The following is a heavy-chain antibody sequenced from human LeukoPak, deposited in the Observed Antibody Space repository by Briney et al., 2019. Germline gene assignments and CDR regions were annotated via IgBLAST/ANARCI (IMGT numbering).Heavy chain of an antibody. Sequence: GGSLRLSCAASEFSISDSYMTWIRQTPGKGLEWLAYISGSGSDIYFADSVKGRFTISRDNAKNSLYLQMNSLRPEDTALYYCSTDPRLLMYWGHGTLVTVSS. J-gene: IGHJ4*01. CDR3: STDPRLLMY. CDR1: EFSISDSY. D-gene: IGHD2-8*01. CDR2: ISGSGSDI. V-gene: IGHV3-11*01.